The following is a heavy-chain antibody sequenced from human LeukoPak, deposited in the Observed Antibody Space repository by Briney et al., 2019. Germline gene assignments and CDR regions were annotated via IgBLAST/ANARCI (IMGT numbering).Heavy chain of an antibody. Sequence: GGSLRLSCAASGFIVNTNYMSWVRQAPGKGPEWVSVLYSGGATYNSDSVKGRLTISRDNSKNMVYLQMNNLRPEDSAVYFCARGNERIVGAYDSFDLWGQGTMVTV. D-gene: IGHD1-26*01. CDR2: LYSGGAT. CDR3: ARGNERIVGAYDSFDL. V-gene: IGHV3-66*02. CDR1: GFIVNTNY. J-gene: IGHJ3*01.